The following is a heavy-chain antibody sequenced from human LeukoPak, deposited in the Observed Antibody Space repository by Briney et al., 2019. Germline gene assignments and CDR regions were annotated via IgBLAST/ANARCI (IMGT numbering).Heavy chain of an antibody. V-gene: IGHV3-7*01. D-gene: IGHD2-21*02. CDR3: ARGYCGGDCYGD. J-gene: IGHJ1*01. Sequence: PGGSPRLSCVVSGFIFSDYWMSWVRQAPGKGLEWVANIKSDGSEENYVDSVKGRFTVSRDNAKNSLYLQMNSLRAEDMAVYYCARGYCGGDCYGDWGQGTLVTVSS. CDR2: IKSDGSEE. CDR1: GFIFSDYW.